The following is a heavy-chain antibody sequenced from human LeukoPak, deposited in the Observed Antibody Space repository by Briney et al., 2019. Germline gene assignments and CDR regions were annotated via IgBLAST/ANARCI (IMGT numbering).Heavy chain of an antibody. V-gene: IGHV3-64*01. D-gene: IGHD3-9*01. J-gene: IGHJ4*02. CDR3: ARAGRGLRYFDWLTYDY. CDR2: ISSNGGSI. CDR1: GFTFSDYA. Sequence: GGSLRLSCAASGFTFSDYAMHWVRQAPGKELEYVSAISSNGGSIHYANSVEGRFTISRDNSKNTLYLQMNSLRAEDTAVYYCARAGRGLRYFDWLTYDYWGQGTLVTVSS.